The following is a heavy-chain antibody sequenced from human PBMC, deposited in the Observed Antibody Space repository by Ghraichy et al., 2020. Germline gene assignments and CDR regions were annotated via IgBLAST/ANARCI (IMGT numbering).Heavy chain of an antibody. CDR3: ARDPPTEIGIDD. CDR1: GYTFSDYY. Sequence: ASVKVSCKASGYTFSDYYIHWIRQAPGQGLEWMGWISSHNGDTHYSQKFHGRVIMTRDKSINTAYMELTSLTSDDTAVYFYARDPPTEIGIDDWGQGTLVTVSS. V-gene: IGHV1-2*02. J-gene: IGHJ4*02. CDR2: ISSHNGDT. D-gene: IGHD4-11*01.